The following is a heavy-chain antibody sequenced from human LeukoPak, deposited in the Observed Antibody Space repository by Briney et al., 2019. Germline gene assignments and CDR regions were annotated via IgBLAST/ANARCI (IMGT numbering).Heavy chain of an antibody. CDR3: AVVVAATVDDYYYGMDV. CDR2: FIPIFGTA. D-gene: IGHD2-15*01. J-gene: IGHJ6*02. Sequence: ASVKVSCKASGGTFNRYAISWVRQAPGQGLEWMGGFIPIFGTANYAQKFQGRVTITADESASTAYMELSSLRSEDTAVYYCAVVVAATVDDYYYGMDVWGQGTTVTVSS. V-gene: IGHV1-69*13. CDR1: GGTFNRYA.